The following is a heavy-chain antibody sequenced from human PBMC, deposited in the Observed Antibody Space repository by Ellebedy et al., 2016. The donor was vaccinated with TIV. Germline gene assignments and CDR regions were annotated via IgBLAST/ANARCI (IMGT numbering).Heavy chain of an antibody. CDR3: AGEGDYGDDLSVGDGYFDL. Sequence: GESLKISCAASGFSFSSYSIMWVRQSPGKGQEWVLYISRSSNTINYADSVKGRFTISRDNAKNSVSLQMNTLREEDTEVYYGAGEGDYGDDLSVGDGYFDLWGRGTLVSVSS. J-gene: IGHJ2*01. CDR1: GFSFSSYS. V-gene: IGHV3-48*02. D-gene: IGHD4/OR15-4a*01. CDR2: ISRSSNTI.